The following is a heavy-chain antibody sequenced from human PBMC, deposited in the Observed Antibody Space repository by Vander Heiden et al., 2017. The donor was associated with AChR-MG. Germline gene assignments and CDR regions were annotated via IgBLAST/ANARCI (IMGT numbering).Heavy chain of an antibody. CDR1: GGSSSSSTYY. Sequence: QLQLQESGPGLVKPSETLSLTCSVSGGSSSSSTYYWGWIRQPPGKGVEWIGKISYSGRTNYNPALKSRVTISIDTSMNQFSLKLRSVTAADTAVYYCARGVELSLFPVDYWGQGTLVTVSS. J-gene: IGHJ4*02. V-gene: IGHV4-39*01. CDR2: ISYSGRT. CDR3: ARGVELSLFPVDY. D-gene: IGHD3-16*02.